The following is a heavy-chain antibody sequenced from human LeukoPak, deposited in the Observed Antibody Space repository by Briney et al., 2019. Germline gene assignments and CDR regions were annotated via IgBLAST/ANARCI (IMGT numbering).Heavy chain of an antibody. D-gene: IGHD4-17*01. Sequence: GGSLRLSCAASGFIFGSYGMHWVRQAPVKGLEWVAFTPYHGVSRYYTESVKGRFTISRDNSKSTLYLQMNSLRIEDTAVYYCAKDRHGGYTSDYWGQGTLVIVSS. CDR2: TPYHGVSR. CDR3: AKDRHGGYTSDY. V-gene: IGHV3-30*02. J-gene: IGHJ4*02. CDR1: GFIFGSYG.